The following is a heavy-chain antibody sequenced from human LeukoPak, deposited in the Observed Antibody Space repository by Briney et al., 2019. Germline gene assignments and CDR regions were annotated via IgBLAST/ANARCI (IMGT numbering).Heavy chain of an antibody. Sequence: GGSLRLSCAASGFIFYDYAMSWVRQVPGKGLEWVSGVSGSGDNTYYIDSVKGRFTISREISTSTLYLQMDSLKVEDTAVYYCAILPILVVPGAKQNLDCWGQGTLVTVST. CDR1: GFIFYDYA. J-gene: IGHJ4*02. CDR2: VSGSGDNT. V-gene: IGHV3-23*01. CDR3: AILPILVVPGAKQNLDC. D-gene: IGHD2-2*01.